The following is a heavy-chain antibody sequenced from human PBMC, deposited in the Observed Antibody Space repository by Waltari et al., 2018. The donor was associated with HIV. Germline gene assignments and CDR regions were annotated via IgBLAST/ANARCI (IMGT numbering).Heavy chain of an antibody. CDR1: GGTFSSYT. J-gene: IGHJ4*02. CDR2: IIPILGSV. V-gene: IGHV1-69*08. Sequence: QVQLVQSGAEVKKPGSSVKVSCKASGGTFSSYTISWVRQAPGQGLEWMGRIIPILGSVNYAKKFQGRVTITADKSTSTAYMELSSLRSEDTAVYYCARGFGSSGYYDYWGQGTLVAVSS. D-gene: IGHD3-22*01. CDR3: ARGFGSSGYYDY.